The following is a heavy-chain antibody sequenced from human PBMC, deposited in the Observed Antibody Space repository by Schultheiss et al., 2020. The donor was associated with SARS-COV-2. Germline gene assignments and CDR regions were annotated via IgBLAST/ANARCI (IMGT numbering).Heavy chain of an antibody. CDR3: ARAGTEGGGFDY. D-gene: IGHD3-16*01. V-gene: IGHV1-18*04. J-gene: IGHJ4*02. CDR2: ISAYNGNT. Sequence: ASVKVSCKASGYTFTGYYMHWVRQAPGQGLEWMGWISAYNGNTNYAQKLQGRVTMTTDTSTSTAYMELRSLRSDDTAVYYCARAGTEGGGFDYWGQGTLVTVSS. CDR1: GYTFTGYY.